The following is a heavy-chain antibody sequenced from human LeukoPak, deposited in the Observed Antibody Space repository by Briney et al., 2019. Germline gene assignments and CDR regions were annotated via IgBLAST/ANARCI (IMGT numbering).Heavy chain of an antibody. CDR3: ASAGFDTPY. CDR1: GFTFSSYI. V-gene: IGHV3-23*01. Sequence: PGGSLRLSCAASGFTFSSYIMNWVRQAPGKGLEWVSSISGSGGSTYYADSVKGRFTISRDNSKNTLYLQMNSLRAEDTAVYYCASAGFDTPYWGQGTLVTVSS. D-gene: IGHD3-9*01. CDR2: ISGSGGST. J-gene: IGHJ4*02.